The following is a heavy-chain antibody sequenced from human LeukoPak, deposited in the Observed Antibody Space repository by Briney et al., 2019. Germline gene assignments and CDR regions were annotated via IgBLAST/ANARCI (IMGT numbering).Heavy chain of an antibody. V-gene: IGHV3-20*04. J-gene: IGHJ4*02. D-gene: IGHD6-19*01. CDR1: GFMLDDHG. CDR3: AGGDRNGWYYDY. Sequence: PGGSLRLSCAAYGFMLDDHGMSWVRQVAGKGLEWVSGINWNGGSTGYADSVKGRFTISRDNAKNSLYLQMNSLRAEDTALYYCAGGDRNGWYYDYWGQGILVTVSS. CDR2: INWNGGST.